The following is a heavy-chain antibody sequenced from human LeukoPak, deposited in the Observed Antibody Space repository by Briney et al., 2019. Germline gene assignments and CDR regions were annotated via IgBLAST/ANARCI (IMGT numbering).Heavy chain of an antibody. J-gene: IGHJ4*02. CDR2: IWYDGSNK. D-gene: IGHD3-9*01. CDR1: GLTFSSYG. CDR3: ARGYDILTGYLYYFDY. Sequence: GGSLRRSCAASGLTFSSYGMHWVRQAPGKGLEWVAVIWYDGSNKYYADSVKGRFTISRDNSKNTLYLQMNSLRAEDTAVYYCARGYDILTGYLYYFDYWGQGTLVTVSS. V-gene: IGHV3-33*01.